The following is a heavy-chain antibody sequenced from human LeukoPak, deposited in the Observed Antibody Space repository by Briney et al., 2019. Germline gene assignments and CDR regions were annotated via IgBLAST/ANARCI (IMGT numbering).Heavy chain of an antibody. CDR1: GGSFSGYY. J-gene: IGHJ5*02. D-gene: IGHD2-2*02. CDR2: INHSGST. V-gene: IGHV4-34*01. Sequence: PSETLSLTCAVCGGSFSGYYWSWIRQPPGKGLEWIGEINHSGSTNYNPSLKSRVTISVDTSKNQFSLKLSSVTAADTAVYYCARGQMEGGRYCSSTSCYTPWFDPWGQGTLVTVSS. CDR3: ARGQMEGGRYCSSTSCYTPWFDP.